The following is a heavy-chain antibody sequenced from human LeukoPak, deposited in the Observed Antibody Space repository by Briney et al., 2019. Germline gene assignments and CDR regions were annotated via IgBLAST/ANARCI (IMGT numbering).Heavy chain of an antibody. Sequence: GRSLRLSCAASGFTFSSYAMHWVRQAPGKGLEWVAVISYDGSNKYYADSVKGRFTISRDNSKNTLYLQMNSLRAEDTAVYYCARVLVGNWNYPDYWGQGTLVTVSS. V-gene: IGHV3-30*04. CDR1: GFTFSSYA. D-gene: IGHD1-7*01. CDR2: ISYDGSNK. J-gene: IGHJ4*02. CDR3: ARVLVGNWNYPDY.